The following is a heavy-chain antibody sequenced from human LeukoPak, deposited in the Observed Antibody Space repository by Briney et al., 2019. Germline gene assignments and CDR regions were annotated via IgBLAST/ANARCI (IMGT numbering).Heavy chain of an antibody. CDR1: GVTFSSYS. CDR3: ARVMSMVRGVIDY. V-gene: IGHV3-48*01. CDR2: ISSSSSTI. J-gene: IGHJ4*02. D-gene: IGHD3-10*01. Sequence: GGSPRLDWSASGVTFSSYSMNWVRPAPGSGPEWFSYISSSSSTIYYADSVKGRFTISRDNAKNSLYLQMNSLRAEDTAVYYCARVMSMVRGVIDYWGQGTLVTVSS.